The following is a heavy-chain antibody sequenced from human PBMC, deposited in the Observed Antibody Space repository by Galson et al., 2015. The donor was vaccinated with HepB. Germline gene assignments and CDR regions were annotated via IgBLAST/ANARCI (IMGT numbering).Heavy chain of an antibody. Sequence: SVKVSCKASGYTFTSYAIHWVRQAPGQRLDWMGWINTSNGNTKFSQKFQGRVTITRDTSANTAYMELNSLTSEDTAVYYCARGGYCSSTSCDRLDPWGQGTLVTVSS. CDR3: ARGGYCSSTSCDRLDP. V-gene: IGHV1-3*04. J-gene: IGHJ5*02. CDR1: GYTFTSYA. CDR2: INTSNGNT. D-gene: IGHD2-2*01.